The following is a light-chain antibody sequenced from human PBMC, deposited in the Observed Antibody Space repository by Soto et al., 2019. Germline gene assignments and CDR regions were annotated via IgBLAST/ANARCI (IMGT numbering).Light chain of an antibody. CDR3: PQRTNWPLT. Sequence: EIVLTQSPGTLSLSPGERATLSCRASQSVSSHLAWYQQNPGQAPRLLIYDASNRATGIPARFSGSGSGTDFTLTISSLESEDFAVYYCPQRTNWPLTFGGGTKVEIK. CDR1: QSVSSH. CDR2: DAS. J-gene: IGKJ4*01. V-gene: IGKV3-11*01.